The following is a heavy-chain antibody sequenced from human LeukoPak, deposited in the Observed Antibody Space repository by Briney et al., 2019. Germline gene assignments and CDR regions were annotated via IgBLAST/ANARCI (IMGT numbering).Heavy chain of an antibody. CDR2: ISSSSSTI. D-gene: IGHD5-12*01. CDR3: ARDLDSGRY. J-gene: IGHJ4*02. CDR1: GFTFSSYS. V-gene: IGHV3-48*04. Sequence: PGGSLRLSCAASGFTFSSYSMNWVRQAPGKGVEWVSYISSSSSTIYYADSVKGQFTISRDNAKNSLYLQMNSLRAEDTAVYYCARDLDSGRYWGQGTLVTVSS.